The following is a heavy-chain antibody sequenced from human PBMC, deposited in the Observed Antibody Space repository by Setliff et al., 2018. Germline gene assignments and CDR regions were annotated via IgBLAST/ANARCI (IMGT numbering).Heavy chain of an antibody. J-gene: IGHJ4*02. V-gene: IGHV1-18*01. Sequence: ASVKVSCKASGYTFTRYGINWVRQAPGQGLEWVGWISAYNGDTNYAQKFQGRVTMTTDTSTSTAYMDLSSMASDDTAVYYWARCLPFLSGYDRGAFDNWGQGTLVTVSS. CDR2: ISAYNGDT. CDR3: ARCLPFLSGYDRGAFDN. D-gene: IGHD5-12*01. CDR1: GYTFTRYG.